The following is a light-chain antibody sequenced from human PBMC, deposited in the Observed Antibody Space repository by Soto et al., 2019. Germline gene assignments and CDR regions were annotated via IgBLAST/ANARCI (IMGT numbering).Light chain of an antibody. CDR1: SSDFGDYNY. Sequence: QSALTQPASVSGSPGQSITISCTGTSSDFGDYNYVFWFQQHPGKAPKLMIYDVTNRPSGVSNRFSGSKSGDTASLTISGLQAADEADYYCASYTTSITYVFGTGTKVTVL. V-gene: IGLV2-14*03. CDR3: ASYTTSITYV. J-gene: IGLJ1*01. CDR2: DVT.